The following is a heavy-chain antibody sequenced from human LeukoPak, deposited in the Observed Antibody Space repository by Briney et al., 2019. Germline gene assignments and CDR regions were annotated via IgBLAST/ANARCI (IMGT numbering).Heavy chain of an antibody. V-gene: IGHV5-51*01. CDR1: GYIFTTYW. D-gene: IGHD2-15*01. J-gene: IGHJ6*02. Sequence: PGESLKISCKVSGYIFTTYWIGWVRQMPGKGLEWMGIIYPGDSDTRYSPSFQGQVTISADKSISTAYLQWSSLKASDTAMYYCATSGGRDPYYYYYGMDVWGQGTTVTVSS. CDR2: IYPGDSDT. CDR3: ATSGGRDPYYYYYGMDV.